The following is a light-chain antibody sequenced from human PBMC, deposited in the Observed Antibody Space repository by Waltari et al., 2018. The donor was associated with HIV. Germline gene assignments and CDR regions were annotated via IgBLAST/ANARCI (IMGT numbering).Light chain of an antibody. CDR3: QSYDSSNVV. V-gene: IGLV6-57*04. Sequence: NFMLPLPHSVSESPGKMVTIFCTPPSASIARYSALWYQQRPGSAHTTVIYEDNQRPAGVPDRFSGSIDSSSNSASLTISGLKTEDEADYYCQSYDSSNVVFGGGTKLTVL. CDR1: SASIARYS. J-gene: IGLJ2*01. CDR2: EDN.